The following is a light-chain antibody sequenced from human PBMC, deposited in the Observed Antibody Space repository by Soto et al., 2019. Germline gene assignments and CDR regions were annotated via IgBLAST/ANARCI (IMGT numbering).Light chain of an antibody. CDR2: CAS. CDR3: QESNNWPYT. V-gene: IGKV3-15*01. J-gene: IGKJ2*01. Sequence: EIVMTQSPATLSVSPGERATLSCRASQSVTDNLAWYQQKPGQAPRLRIYCASTRATGIPARFSGSGSGTEFTLTISSLQSQDFALSYCQESNNWPYTFGQGTKLEIK. CDR1: QSVTDN.